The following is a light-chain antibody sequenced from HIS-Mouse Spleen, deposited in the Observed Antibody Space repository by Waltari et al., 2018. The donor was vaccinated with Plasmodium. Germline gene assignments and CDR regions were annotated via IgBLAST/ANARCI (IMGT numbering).Light chain of an antibody. CDR3: SSYTSSSTA. J-gene: IGLJ1*01. Sequence: QSALTQPASVSGSPGQSITISCTGTSSDVGGYNYVSWYQQHPGKAPKLMIYDVRIRPSGVSNRFSGSKSGTTASLTISGLQAEDEADYYCSSYTSSSTAFGTGTKVTVL. V-gene: IGLV2-14*03. CDR1: SSDVGGYNY. CDR2: DVR.